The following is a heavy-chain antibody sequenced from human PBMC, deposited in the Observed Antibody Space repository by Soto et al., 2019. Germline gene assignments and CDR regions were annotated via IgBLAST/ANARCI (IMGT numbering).Heavy chain of an antibody. J-gene: IGHJ5*02. V-gene: IGHV4-30-4*01. Sequence: SETLSLTCTVSGGSISSGDYYWSWIRQPPGKGLEWIGYIYYSGSTYYNPSLKSRVTISVDTSKNQFSLKLSSVTAADTAVYYCARLGLGDCSGGRCYGRWFDLWGQGTLVTFSS. CDR2: IYYSGST. CDR1: GGSISSGDYY. CDR3: ARLGLGDCSGGRCYGRWFDL. D-gene: IGHD2-15*01.